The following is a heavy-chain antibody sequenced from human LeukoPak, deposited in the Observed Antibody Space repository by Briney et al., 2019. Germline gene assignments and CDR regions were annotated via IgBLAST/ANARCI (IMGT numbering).Heavy chain of an antibody. D-gene: IGHD1-26*01. J-gene: IGHJ4*02. CDR3: AKDGKWELLRPYYFDY. CDR1: GFIFSGSA. CDR2: ISGSGDRT. Sequence: GGSLRPSCVASGFIFSGSAMTWVRQVPGKGLEWVSHISGSGDRTYYADSVKGRFTISRDNSKNTLYLQMNSLRAEDTAVYYCAKDGKWELLRPYYFDYWGQGTLVTVSS. V-gene: IGHV3-23*01.